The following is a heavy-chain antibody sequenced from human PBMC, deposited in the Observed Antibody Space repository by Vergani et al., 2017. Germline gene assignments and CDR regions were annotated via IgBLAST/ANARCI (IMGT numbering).Heavy chain of an antibody. J-gene: IGHJ4*02. CDR1: GFTFSSYG. CDR3: ARDPALIDRSFDY. Sequence: VQLVESGGGVVQPGRSLRLSCAASGFTFSSYGMHWVRQAPGKGLEWVANIKQDGSEKYYVDSVKGRFTISRDNAKNSLYLQMNSLRAEDTAVYYCARDPALIDRSFDYWGQGTLVTVSS. CDR2: IKQDGSEK. D-gene: IGHD3-16*01. V-gene: IGHV3-7*03.